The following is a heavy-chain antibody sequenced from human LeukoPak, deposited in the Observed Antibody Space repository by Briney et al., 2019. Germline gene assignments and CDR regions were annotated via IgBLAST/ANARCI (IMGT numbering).Heavy chain of an antibody. Sequence: GGSLRLSCAASGFTFSSYSMNWVRQAPGKGLEWVSSISSSSSYIYYADSVKGRFTISRDNAKNSLYLQMNSLRAEDTAVYYCARGGYYDSSGYYPGAFDIWGQGTMVTVSP. D-gene: IGHD3-22*01. J-gene: IGHJ3*02. V-gene: IGHV3-21*01. CDR3: ARGGYYDSSGYYPGAFDI. CDR2: ISSSSSYI. CDR1: GFTFSSYS.